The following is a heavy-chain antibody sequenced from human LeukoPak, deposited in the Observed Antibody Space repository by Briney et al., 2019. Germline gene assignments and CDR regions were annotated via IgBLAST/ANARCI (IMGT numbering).Heavy chain of an antibody. CDR2: IYYSGST. D-gene: IGHD1-1*01. V-gene: IGHV4-59*01. CDR1: GGSISSYY. Sequence: SETLSLTCTVSGGSISSYYWSWIRQPPGKGLEWIGYIYYSGSTNYNPSLKSRVTISVDTSKNQFSLKLSSVTAADTAVYYCARDERRLGYFDYWGQGTLVTVSS. CDR3: ARDERRLGYFDY. J-gene: IGHJ4*02.